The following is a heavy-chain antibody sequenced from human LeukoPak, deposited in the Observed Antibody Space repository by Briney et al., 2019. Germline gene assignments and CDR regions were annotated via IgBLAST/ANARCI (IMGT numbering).Heavy chain of an antibody. CDR3: PRHSYYSSPYSRSAP. V-gene: IGHV1-2*02. D-gene: IGHD3-22*01. J-gene: IGHJ5*02. CDR1: LYAFTNVK. Sequence: GDSVKASWKKSLYAFTNVKIHRGLKAPGQGLEWLGWINPNSGGTDYAQKFQGRVTMTRDTSSSTAYMEVSRQTEDYAAGCYGPRHSYYSSPYSRSAPWGQGTLVTVSS. CDR2: INPNSGGT.